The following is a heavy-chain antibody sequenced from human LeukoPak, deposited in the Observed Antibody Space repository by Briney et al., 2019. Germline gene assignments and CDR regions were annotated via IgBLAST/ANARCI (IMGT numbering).Heavy chain of an antibody. CDR1: GXTFSSSA. Sequence: GGSLRLSCAASGXTFSSSAMTWVRQAPGKGLEWVSSISSSSDYIYYADSVKGRFTISRDNANNSLYLQMNSLRAEDTAVYYCARDHDYGDYYDYWGQGTLVTVSS. J-gene: IGHJ4*02. D-gene: IGHD4-17*01. CDR2: ISSSSDYI. CDR3: ARDHDYGDYYDY. V-gene: IGHV3-21*01.